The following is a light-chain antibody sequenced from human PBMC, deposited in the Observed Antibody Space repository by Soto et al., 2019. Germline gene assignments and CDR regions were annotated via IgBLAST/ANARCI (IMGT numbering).Light chain of an antibody. Sequence: DIHMTQSPSSLSASVGDRVTITCQASQDINNYLNWFQQKPGKAPNLLIYDASNLETGVPTRFSGSGSGTYFTFTISSLQPEDIATYYCQQYDHLPSITFGQGTRLEIK. CDR1: QDINNY. CDR3: QQYDHLPSIT. J-gene: IGKJ5*01. CDR2: DAS. V-gene: IGKV1-33*01.